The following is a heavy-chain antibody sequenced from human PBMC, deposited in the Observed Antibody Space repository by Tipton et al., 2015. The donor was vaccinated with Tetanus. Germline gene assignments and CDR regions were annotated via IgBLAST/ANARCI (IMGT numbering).Heavy chain of an antibody. Sequence: LVQSGGEVTKPGESLKISCKGSGYIINKYWIGWVRQKPGKGLEWMGIIYTGDSDTRYSPSFQGQVTISVDKSIITAYLQWSSLKASDTSMFYCARAHCADGVCNFDFWGQGALVTVAS. D-gene: IGHD2-8*01. CDR2: IYTGDSDT. J-gene: IGHJ4*02. CDR1: GYIINKYW. V-gene: IGHV5-51*01. CDR3: ARAHCADGVCNFDF.